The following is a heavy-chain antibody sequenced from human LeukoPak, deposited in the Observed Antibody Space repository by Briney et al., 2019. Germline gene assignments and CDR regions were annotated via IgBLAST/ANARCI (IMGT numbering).Heavy chain of an antibody. CDR1: GYTFTSYY. CDR3: ASTKTYYYGSGSYYRDY. J-gene: IGHJ4*02. D-gene: IGHD3-10*01. CDR2: INPSGGST. V-gene: IGHV1-46*01. Sequence: ASVKVSCKASGYTFTSYYMHWVRQAPGHGLEWMGIINPSGGSTSYAQKFQGRVTMTRDTSISTAYMELSRLRSDDTAVYYCASTKTYYYGSGSYYRDYWGQGTLVTVSS.